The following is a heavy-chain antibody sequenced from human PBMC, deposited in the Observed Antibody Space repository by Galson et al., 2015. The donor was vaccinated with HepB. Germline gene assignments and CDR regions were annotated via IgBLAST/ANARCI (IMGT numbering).Heavy chain of an antibody. V-gene: IGHV3-23*01. Sequence: SLRLSCAASGFTFSSYTMSWVRQAPGKGLEWVSAISGSGGSTYYADSVKGRFTTSRDNSKNTLYLQMNSLRAEDTAVYYCARDPWDGTGFQGAFDIWGQGTMVTVSS. D-gene: IGHD1-1*01. CDR1: GFTFSSYT. CDR3: ARDPWDGTGFQGAFDI. CDR2: ISGSGGST. J-gene: IGHJ3*02.